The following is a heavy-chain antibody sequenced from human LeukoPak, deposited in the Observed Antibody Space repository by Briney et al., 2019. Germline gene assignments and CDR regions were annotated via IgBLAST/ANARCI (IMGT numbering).Heavy chain of an antibody. CDR3: ARSGVGYLNWFDP. CDR2: IYYSGST. CDR1: GGSISSHY. J-gene: IGHJ5*02. Sequence: SETLSLTCTVSGGSISSHYWSWIRQPPGKGLEWIGYIYYSGSTNYNPSLKSRVTISVDTSKNQFSLKLSSVTAADTAVYYCARSGVGYLNWFDPWGQGTLVTVSS. V-gene: IGHV4-59*11. D-gene: IGHD2-15*01.